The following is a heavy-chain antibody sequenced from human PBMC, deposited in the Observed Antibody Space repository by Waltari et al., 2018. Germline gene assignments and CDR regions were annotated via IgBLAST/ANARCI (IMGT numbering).Heavy chain of an antibody. V-gene: IGHV4-38-2*01. Sequence: QVQLQESGPGLVKPSETLSLTCAVSGYSISSGYYWGWIRQPPGKGLEWIGSIYHSGSTYYNPSLKSRVTISVDTSKNQFSLKLSSVTAADTAVYYCARPGSRDGYNFDYWGQGTLVTVSS. CDR3: ARPGSRDGYNFDY. CDR1: GYSISSGYY. D-gene: IGHD5-12*01. J-gene: IGHJ4*02. CDR2: IYHSGST.